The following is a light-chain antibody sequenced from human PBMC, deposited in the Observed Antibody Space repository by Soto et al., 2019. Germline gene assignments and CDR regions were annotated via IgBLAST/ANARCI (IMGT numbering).Light chain of an antibody. Sequence: DLQMTQSPSSLSASVGDRVTITCRASQSISRFLNWYQQKSGKPPQLLIYAASSLQSGVPSRFSGSGSGTDLTLTISSLQPEDFATYYCQQTYITPPWTFGQGSKVEIK. J-gene: IGKJ1*01. CDR1: QSISRF. CDR3: QQTYITPPWT. CDR2: AAS. V-gene: IGKV1-39*01.